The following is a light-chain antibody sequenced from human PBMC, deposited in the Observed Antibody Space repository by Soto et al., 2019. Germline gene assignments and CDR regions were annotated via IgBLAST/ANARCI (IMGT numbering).Light chain of an antibody. J-gene: IGLJ1*01. CDR3: SSYAGSDNPYV. CDR2: EVT. CDR1: SSDVGYYNY. Sequence: QSALTQPPSASGSPGQSVTISCTGTSSDVGYYNYVSWYQQHPGKAPKLMIYEVTKRPLGVPDRFSGSKSGNTASLTVSGLQAEDEADYYCSSYAGSDNPYVFGTGTKVTVL. V-gene: IGLV2-8*01.